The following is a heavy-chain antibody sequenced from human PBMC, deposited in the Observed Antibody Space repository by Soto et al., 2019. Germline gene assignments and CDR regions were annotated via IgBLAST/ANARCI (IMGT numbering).Heavy chain of an antibody. J-gene: IGHJ4*02. Sequence: SETLSLTCSVYGGSFSGYYWSWIRQPPGKGLEWIGEINHSGSTNYNPSLKSRVTISVDTSKNQFSLKLSSVTAADTAVYYCARGGWVAGYLDWGQGTLVTVSS. V-gene: IGHV4-34*01. CDR3: ARGGWVAGYLD. D-gene: IGHD6-19*01. CDR2: INHSGST. CDR1: GGSFSGYY.